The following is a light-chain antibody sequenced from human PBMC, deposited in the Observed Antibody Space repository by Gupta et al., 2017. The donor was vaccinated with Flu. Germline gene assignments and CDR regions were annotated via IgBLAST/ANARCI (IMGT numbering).Light chain of an antibody. J-gene: IGLJ3*02. CDR3: SSYRNDDTWV. Sequence: QSALTQPASVSGSPGQSITISCTGTSSDVGGPDYVSWYQQHPGKAPKLMIYEVKNRPSGVSSRFSGSKSGNTASLTVSGLQTEDEADYYCSSYRNDDTWVFGGGTKLTVL. V-gene: IGLV2-14*01. CDR2: EVK. CDR1: SSDVGGPDY.